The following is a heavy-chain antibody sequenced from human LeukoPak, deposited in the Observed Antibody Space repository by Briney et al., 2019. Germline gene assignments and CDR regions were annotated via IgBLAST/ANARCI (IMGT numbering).Heavy chain of an antibody. CDR2: ISGSGAGT. CDR1: GFTFSSFA. Sequence: GGSLRLSCAASGFTFSSFALSWVRHAPGKGLEWVSAISGSGAGTYYADSVKGRFTISRDNSKNTLYLQMNSLRVEDTAVYYCAKGEQLVPTVFDYWGQGTLVTVSS. V-gene: IGHV3-23*01. CDR3: AKGEQLVPTVFDY. J-gene: IGHJ4*02. D-gene: IGHD6-13*01.